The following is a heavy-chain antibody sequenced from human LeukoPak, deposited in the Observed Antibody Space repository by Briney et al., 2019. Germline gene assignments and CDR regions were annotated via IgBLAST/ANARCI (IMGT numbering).Heavy chain of an antibody. Sequence: GGSLRLSCAASGFTFSSYAMECVRQAPGKGLEWVSSITGSSDSIYYADSVKGRFTISRDNAKNSVYLQMNSLRAEDTAVYYCARLVCSTIPCYGKFYFDSWGQGTLVPVSS. CDR1: GFTFSSYA. J-gene: IGHJ4*02. CDR2: ITGSSDSI. CDR3: ARLVCSTIPCYGKFYFDS. D-gene: IGHD2-2*01. V-gene: IGHV3-21*01.